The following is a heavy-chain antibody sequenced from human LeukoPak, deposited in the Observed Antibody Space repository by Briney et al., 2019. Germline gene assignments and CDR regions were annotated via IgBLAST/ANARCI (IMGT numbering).Heavy chain of an antibody. CDR2: INHRGDA. CDR3: ARGPTISETGYFDS. J-gene: IGHJ4*03. Sequence: PSGTLSLTCAVYGGSFSSYYWSWIRQSPGKGLEWIAEINHRGDANYNASVKSRVTISVDTSKNQFSLKLTSLTAADTAVYFCARGPTISETGYFDSWGQGTLVTVSS. D-gene: IGHD1-1*01. V-gene: IGHV4-34*01. CDR1: GGSFSSYY.